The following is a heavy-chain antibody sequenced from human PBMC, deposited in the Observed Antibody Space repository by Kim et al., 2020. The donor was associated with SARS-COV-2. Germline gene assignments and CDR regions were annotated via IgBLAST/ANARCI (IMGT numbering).Heavy chain of an antibody. J-gene: IGHJ6*02. D-gene: IGHD5-12*01. CDR1: GFTFSSYA. V-gene: IGHV3-64D*06. Sequence: GGSLRLSCSASGFTFSSYAMHWVRQAPGKGLEYVSAISSNGGSTYYADSVKGRFTISRDNSKNTLYLQMSSLRAEDTAVYYCVTPPNNGYDPGYYYGMDVWGQGTTVTVSS. CDR3: VTPPNNGYDPGYYYGMDV. CDR2: ISSNGGST.